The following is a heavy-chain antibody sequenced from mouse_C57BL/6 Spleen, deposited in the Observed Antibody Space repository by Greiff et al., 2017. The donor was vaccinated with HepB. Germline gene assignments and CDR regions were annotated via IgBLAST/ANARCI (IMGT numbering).Heavy chain of an antibody. Sequence: VQLQQSGPELVKPGASVKISCKASGYAFSSSWMNWVKQRPGKGLEWIGRIYPGDGDTNYNGKFKGKATLTADKSSSTAYMQLSSLTSEDSAVYFCARDPSYYGSPMDYWGQGTSVTVSS. CDR3: ARDPSYYGSPMDY. V-gene: IGHV1-82*01. D-gene: IGHD1-1*01. CDR2: IYPGDGDT. J-gene: IGHJ4*01. CDR1: GYAFSSSW.